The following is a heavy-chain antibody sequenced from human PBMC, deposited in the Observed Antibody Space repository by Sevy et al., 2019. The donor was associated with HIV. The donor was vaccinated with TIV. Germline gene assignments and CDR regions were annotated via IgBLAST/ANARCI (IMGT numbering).Heavy chain of an antibody. Sequence: AGSLRLSCAASGFTVSGNYMSWVRQAPGKELEWVSGIISGGNTHFADSVKGRFTISRDNSKNTLSLQMNSLSAEDTAAYYCARAVEDYSDSSAWDWYFDLWGRGTLVTVSS. CDR2: IISGGNT. J-gene: IGHJ2*01. V-gene: IGHV3-66*01. CDR3: ARAVEDYSDSSAWDWYFDL. CDR1: GFTVSGNY. D-gene: IGHD3-22*01.